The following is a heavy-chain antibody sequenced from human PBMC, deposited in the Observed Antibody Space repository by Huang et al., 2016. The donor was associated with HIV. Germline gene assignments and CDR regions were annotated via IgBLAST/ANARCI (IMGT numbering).Heavy chain of an antibody. D-gene: IGHD2-2*01. Sequence: QVQLVQSGAEVKKPGASVKVSCKASGYTFTGYYMHWVRQAPGQGLEWMGWINPNSGGTNYAKKCQGRVTMTRDTSISTGYMELSRLRSDDTAVYYCAAGVVPAADYYYYYGMDVWGQGTTVTVSS. J-gene: IGHJ6*02. CDR1: GYTFTGYY. V-gene: IGHV1-2*02. CDR3: AAGVVPAADYYYYYGMDV. CDR2: INPNSGGT.